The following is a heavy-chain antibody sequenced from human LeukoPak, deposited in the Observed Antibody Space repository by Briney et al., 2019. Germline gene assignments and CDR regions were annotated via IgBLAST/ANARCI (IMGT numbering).Heavy chain of an antibody. Sequence: PSETLSLTCTVSGDSIRNFYWNWIRQSPGKGLEWIGYIYQSGNTNYNPSPKSRLTMSIDTSKNQFSLNLNSVTAADTAVYYCARGNYGSGSYYVVDFDYWGQGTLVTVSS. CDR2: IYQSGNT. V-gene: IGHV4-59*01. CDR1: GDSIRNFY. J-gene: IGHJ4*02. CDR3: ARGNYGSGSYYVVDFDY. D-gene: IGHD3-10*01.